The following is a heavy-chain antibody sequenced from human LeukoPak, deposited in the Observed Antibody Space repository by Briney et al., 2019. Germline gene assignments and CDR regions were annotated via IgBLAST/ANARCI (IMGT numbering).Heavy chain of an antibody. V-gene: IGHV3-7*01. CDR2: IKHDGSEK. CDR1: GFIFTNYF. CDR3: ATDRGWRTSGYYLYYFEY. J-gene: IGHJ4*02. D-gene: IGHD3-3*01. Sequence: GGSLRPSCAASGFIFTNYFMSWVRQAPGKGLEWVASIKHDGSEKYYVDSVRGRFTISRDNTMNSLYLQMSSLRAEDTAVYYCATDRGWRTSGYYLYYFEYWGQGTLVTYSS.